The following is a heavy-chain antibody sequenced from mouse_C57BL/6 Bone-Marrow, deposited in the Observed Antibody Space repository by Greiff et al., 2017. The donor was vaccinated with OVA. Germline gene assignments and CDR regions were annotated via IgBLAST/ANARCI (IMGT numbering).Heavy chain of an antibody. Sequence: EVQLVESGGGLVKPGGSLKLSCAASGYTFSSYTMSWVRQPPVQRLEWVATISGGGGNTYNPDSVKGRFTIYRDNAENTLYLQMSSQRSEDTAWYYCARHGLCYAMDYWGQGTAVTVSS. CDR2: ISGGGGNT. J-gene: IGHJ4*01. V-gene: IGHV5-9*01. CDR3: ARHGLCYAMDY. CDR1: GYTFSSYT. D-gene: IGHD3-3*01.